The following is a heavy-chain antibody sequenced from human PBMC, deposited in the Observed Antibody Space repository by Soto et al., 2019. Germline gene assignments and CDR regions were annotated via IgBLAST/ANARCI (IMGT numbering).Heavy chain of an antibody. V-gene: IGHV3-9*01. J-gene: IGHJ4*02. D-gene: IGHD2-21*01. CDR2: ISWNSGSI. CDR3: VRDGEGF. CDR1: GFTFDDYA. Sequence: EVQLVESGGGLVQPGRSLRLSCAASGFTFDDYAMHWVRQAPGKGLEWVSGISWNSGSIGYADSVKGRFTISRDNAKNSLYLQMNSLRVEDTAVYYCVRDGEGFWGQGTLVTVSS.